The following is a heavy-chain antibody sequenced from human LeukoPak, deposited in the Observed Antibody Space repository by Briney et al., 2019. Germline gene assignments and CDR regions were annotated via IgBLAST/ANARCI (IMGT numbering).Heavy chain of an antibody. J-gene: IGHJ6*02. Sequence: GGSLRLSCAASGFTFSSYGMHWVRQAPGKGLEWVAVIWYDGSNKYYADSVKGRFTISRDNSKNTLYLQMNSLRAEDTAVYYCARERLHPQYYYYYGIDVWGQGTTVTVSS. D-gene: IGHD5/OR15-5a*01. V-gene: IGHV3-33*01. CDR3: ARERLHPQYYYYYGIDV. CDR2: IWYDGSNK. CDR1: GFTFSSYG.